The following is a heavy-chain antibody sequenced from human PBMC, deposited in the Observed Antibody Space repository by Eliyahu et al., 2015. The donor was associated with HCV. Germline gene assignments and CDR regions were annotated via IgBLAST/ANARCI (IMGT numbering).Heavy chain of an antibody. Sequence: QVQLQESGPGLVKPSETLSLTCTVSGGSISSYYWSWIRQPPGKGLEWIGYIYYSGSTNYNPSLKSRVTISVDTSKNQFSLKLSSVTAADTAVYYCARHSIVVVPAAMGGRASDWFDPWGQGTLVTVSS. D-gene: IGHD2-2*01. J-gene: IGHJ5*02. CDR2: IYYSGST. V-gene: IGHV4-59*08. CDR3: ARHSIVVVPAAMGGRASDWFDP. CDR1: GGSISSYY.